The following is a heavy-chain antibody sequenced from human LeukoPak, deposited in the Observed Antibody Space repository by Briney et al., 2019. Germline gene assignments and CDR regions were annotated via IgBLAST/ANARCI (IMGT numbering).Heavy chain of an antibody. D-gene: IGHD6-13*01. CDR2: IYYSGIT. J-gene: IGHJ4*02. CDR1: GGSISSYF. Sequence: PSETLSLTCTVSGGSISSYFWNWIRQPPGKGLEWIGYIYYSGITNYNPSLKSRVTISVDTSNNQFSLKLTSVTAADTAVYYCARGTAAALEYWGQGTLLTVSS. CDR3: ARGTAAALEY. V-gene: IGHV4-59*08.